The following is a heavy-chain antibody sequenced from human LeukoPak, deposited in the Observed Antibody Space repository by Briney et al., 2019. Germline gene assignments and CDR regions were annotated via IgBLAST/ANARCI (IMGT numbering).Heavy chain of an antibody. J-gene: IGHJ4*02. V-gene: IGHV1-69*13. CDR2: IIPIFGTA. Sequence: ASVTVSCKASGGTFSSYAISWVRQAPGQGLEWMGGIIPIFGTANYAQKFQGRVTITADESTSTAYMELSSLRSEDTAVYYCARAASGWYYFDYWGQGTLVTVSP. D-gene: IGHD6-19*01. CDR3: ARAASGWYYFDY. CDR1: GGTFSSYA.